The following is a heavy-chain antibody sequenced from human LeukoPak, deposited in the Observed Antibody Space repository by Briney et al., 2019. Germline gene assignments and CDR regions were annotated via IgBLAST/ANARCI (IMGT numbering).Heavy chain of an antibody. CDR1: GGSIGSYY. CDR2: IYYSGST. D-gene: IGHD3-3*01. J-gene: IGHJ2*01. V-gene: IGHV4-59*01. CDR3: ARGFNPWYFDL. Sequence: SETRSLTCTVSGGSIGSYYWNWIRQPPGKGLEWIGYIYYSGSTDYNPSLRGRVTISVDTSKNQFSLKLSSVTAADTALYYCARGFNPWYFDLWGRGTLVTVSS.